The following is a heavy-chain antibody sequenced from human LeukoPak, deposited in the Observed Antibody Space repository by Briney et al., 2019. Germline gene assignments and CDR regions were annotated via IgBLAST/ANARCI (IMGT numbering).Heavy chain of an antibody. D-gene: IGHD2-2*01. CDR3: ARVGIRYCSGTSCLSWFDP. J-gene: IGHJ5*02. V-gene: IGHV1-69*05. CDR1: GGTFSSYA. CDR2: IIPIFGTA. Sequence: SVKVSCKASGGTFSSYAISWVRQAPGQGLEWMGGIIPIFGTANYAQKFQGRVTITTDESTSTAHMELSSLRSEDTAVYYCARVGIRYCSGTSCLSWFDPWGQGTLVTVSS.